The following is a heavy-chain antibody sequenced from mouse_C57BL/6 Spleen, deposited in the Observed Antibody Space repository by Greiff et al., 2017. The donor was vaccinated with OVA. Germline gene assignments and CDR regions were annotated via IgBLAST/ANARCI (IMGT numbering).Heavy chain of an antibody. CDR2: IYPSDSET. V-gene: IGHV1-61*01. J-gene: IGHJ4*01. CDR1: GYTFTSYW. D-gene: IGHD4-1*01. CDR3: ATGTGAMDY. Sequence: QVQLQQPGAELVRPGSSVKLSCKASGYTFTSYWMDWVKQRPGQGLEWIGNIYPSDSETHYNQKFKDKATLTVDKSSSTAYMQLSSLTSEDSAVYYCATGTGAMDYWGQGTSVTVSS.